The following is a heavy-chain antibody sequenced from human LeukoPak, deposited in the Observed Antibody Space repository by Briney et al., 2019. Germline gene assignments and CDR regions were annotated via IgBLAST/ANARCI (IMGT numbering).Heavy chain of an antibody. Sequence: KPSETLSLTCAVYGGSFSGYYWSWIRQPPGKGLEWIGEINHSGSTNYNSSLKSRVTISVDTSKNQFSLKLSSVTAADTAVYYCARAPIVVVPAAKANGFDPWGQGTLVTVSS. CDR1: GGSFSGYY. CDR3: ARAPIVVVPAAKANGFDP. D-gene: IGHD2-2*01. CDR2: INHSGST. V-gene: IGHV4-34*01. J-gene: IGHJ5*02.